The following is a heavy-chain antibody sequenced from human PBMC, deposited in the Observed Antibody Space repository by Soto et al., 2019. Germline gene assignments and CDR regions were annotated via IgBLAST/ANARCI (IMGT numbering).Heavy chain of an antibody. CDR2: IFHSGTT. CDR3: AREPYLTKARNHF. J-gene: IGHJ4*02. Sequence: SETLSLTCSVSVDSISSADYFCTWIRQSPWKGLEWMGYIFHSGTTYYNPSLKGRLLISIENSKNQFSLRLTSVTAADSAVYFCAREPYLTKARNHFWGPGTPVTVSS. CDR1: VDSISSADYF. V-gene: IGHV4-30-4*01. D-gene: IGHD2-8*01.